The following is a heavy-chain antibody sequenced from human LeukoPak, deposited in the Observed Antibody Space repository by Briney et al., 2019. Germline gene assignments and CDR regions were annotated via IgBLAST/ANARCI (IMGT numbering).Heavy chain of an antibody. V-gene: IGHV4-59*01. CDR1: GGSISSYY. Sequence: PSETLSLTCTVSGGSISSYYWSWIRQPPGKGPEWIGYIYYSGSTNYNPSLKSRVTMSVDTSKNQFSLKLSSVTAADTAVYYCAGVGPTILWGQGTLVTVSS. CDR3: AGVGPTIL. D-gene: IGHD1-26*01. J-gene: IGHJ4*02. CDR2: IYYSGST.